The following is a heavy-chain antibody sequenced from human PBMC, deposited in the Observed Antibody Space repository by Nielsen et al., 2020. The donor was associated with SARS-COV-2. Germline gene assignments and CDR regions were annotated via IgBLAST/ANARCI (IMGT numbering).Heavy chain of an antibody. Sequence: GGSLRLSCAASGFSFDDDGMSWVRQVPGRGLEWVSGINWNAGRTGYADSVRGRFTISRDNAQSSLYLQMNSLRVEDTALYYCARGYLAAPYYYGMDVWGQGTKVTVSS. J-gene: IGHJ6*02. D-gene: IGHD6-13*01. V-gene: IGHV3-20*04. CDR2: INWNAGRT. CDR1: GFSFDDDG. CDR3: ARGYLAAPYYYGMDV.